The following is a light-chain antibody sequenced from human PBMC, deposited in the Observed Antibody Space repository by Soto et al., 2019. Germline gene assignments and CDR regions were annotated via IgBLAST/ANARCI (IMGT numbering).Light chain of an antibody. CDR2: DAS. V-gene: IGKV1-33*01. CDR3: QQYDHPPYT. CDR1: QDISNS. J-gene: IGKJ2*01. Sequence: DIQMTQSPSSLSTSVGERVTITCQASQDISNSLNWYQQKPGKAPKLLIYDASNLERGVPSRFSGSGSGTDFSLTVDSLQPEDTATYYCQQYDHPPYTFGQGTKLEIK.